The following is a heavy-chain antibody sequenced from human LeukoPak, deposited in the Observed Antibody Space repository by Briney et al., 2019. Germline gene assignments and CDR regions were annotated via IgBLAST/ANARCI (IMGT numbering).Heavy chain of an antibody. V-gene: IGHV1-18*01. Sequence: ASVKVSCKASGYTFTSYGISWVRQAPGQGLEWMGWISAYNGNTNYAQKLQGRVTMTTDTSTSTAYMELRSLRSDDTAVYYCARDTVVVPAAETNLDYWGQGTLVTVSS. J-gene: IGHJ4*02. CDR3: ARDTVVVPAAETNLDY. CDR1: GYTFTSYG. CDR2: ISAYNGNT. D-gene: IGHD2-2*01.